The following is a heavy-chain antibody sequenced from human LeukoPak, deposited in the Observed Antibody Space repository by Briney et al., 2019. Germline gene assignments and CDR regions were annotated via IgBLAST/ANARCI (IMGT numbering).Heavy chain of an antibody. V-gene: IGHV3-7*01. D-gene: IGHD2-15*01. CDR2: IKQDGSEK. J-gene: IGHJ4*02. CDR3: ARDKKVVVAATVFDY. Sequence: TGGSLRLSCAASGFTFSSYWMSWVRQAPGKGLEWVANIKQDGSEKYYVDSVKGRFTISRDNAKNSLYLQMNSLRDEDTAVYYCARDKKVVVAATVFDYWGQGTLVTVSS. CDR1: GFTFSSYW.